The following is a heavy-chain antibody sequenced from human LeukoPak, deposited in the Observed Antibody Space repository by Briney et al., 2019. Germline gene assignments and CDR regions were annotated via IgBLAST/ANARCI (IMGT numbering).Heavy chain of an antibody. V-gene: IGHV4-34*01. J-gene: IGHJ5*02. Sequence: SETLSLTCAVYGGSFSGYYWSWIRQPPGKGLEWIGEINHSGSTNYNPSLTSRVTISVDTSKNQLALKLSSVTAADTAVYYCARRAEMATIWTRGYPGFWFDPWGQGTLVTASS. CDR3: ARRAEMATIWTRGYPGFWFDP. CDR2: INHSGST. D-gene: IGHD5-24*01. CDR1: GGSFSGYY.